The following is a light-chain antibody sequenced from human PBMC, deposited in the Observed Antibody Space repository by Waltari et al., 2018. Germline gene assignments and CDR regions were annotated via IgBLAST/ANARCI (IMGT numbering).Light chain of an antibody. J-gene: IGKJ2*03. Sequence: DIVLTQSPAPLSLSPGDRPTLSSRASQSVSSSLSWYQQKPGQAPRLLIYDASSRATGIPDRFSGSGSGTDFTLTISSLEPEDFAVYYCQQYSNWPYSFGQGTKVEIK. CDR2: DAS. CDR3: QQYSNWPYS. CDR1: QSVSSS. V-gene: IGKV3D-20*02.